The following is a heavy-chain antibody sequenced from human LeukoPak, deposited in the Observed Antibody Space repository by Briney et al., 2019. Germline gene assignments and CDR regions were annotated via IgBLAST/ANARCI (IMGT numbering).Heavy chain of an antibody. CDR2: ISSSSSYI. V-gene: IGHV3-21*01. D-gene: IGHD6-6*01. CDR1: GFTFSSYS. Sequence: GGSLRLSCAASGFTFSSYSMNWVRQAPGKGLEWVSSISSSSSYIYYADSVKGRFTISRDNAKNSLYLQMNSLRAEDTAVYYCASVVAARRGIDYWGQGTLVTVSS. CDR3: ASVVAARRGIDY. J-gene: IGHJ4*02.